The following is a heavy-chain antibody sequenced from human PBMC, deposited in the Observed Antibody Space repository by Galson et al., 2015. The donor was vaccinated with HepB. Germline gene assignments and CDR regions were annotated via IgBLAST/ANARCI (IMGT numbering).Heavy chain of an antibody. CDR1: GFTFDDYG. V-gene: IGHV3-20*04. Sequence: SLRLSCAASGFTFDDYGMSWARQAPGKGLEWVSGINWNGGSTGYADSVKGRFTISRDNAKNSLYLQMNSLRAEDTALYYCARNPYYYDSSGYHPRGYFDYWGQGTLVTVSS. CDR3: ARNPYYYDSSGYHPRGYFDY. D-gene: IGHD3-22*01. J-gene: IGHJ4*02. CDR2: INWNGGST.